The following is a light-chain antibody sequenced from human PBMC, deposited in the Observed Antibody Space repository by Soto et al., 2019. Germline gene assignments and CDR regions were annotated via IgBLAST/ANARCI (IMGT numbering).Light chain of an antibody. J-gene: IGLJ2*01. Sequence: QSALTRPPSASGSPGQSVTISCTGTSSDVGSYNYVSWYQQHPGKAPKLMIYEVSKRPSGVPDRFSGSKSGNMASLTVSGLQAEDEADYFCSSYAGTNNFVVFGGGTKVTVL. CDR1: SSDVGSYNY. CDR3: SSYAGTNNFVV. V-gene: IGLV2-8*01. CDR2: EVS.